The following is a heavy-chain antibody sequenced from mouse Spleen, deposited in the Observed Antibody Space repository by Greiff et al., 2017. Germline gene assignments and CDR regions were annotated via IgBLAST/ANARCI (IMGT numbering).Heavy chain of an antibody. J-gene: IGHJ2*01. V-gene: IGHV1-64*01. CDR2: IHPNSGST. D-gene: IGHD1-1*01. CDR3: ARSDLLLLLDY. Sequence: QVQLKQPGAELVKPGASVKLSCKASGYTFTSYWMHWVKQRPGQGLEWIGMIHPNSGSTNYNEKFKSKATLTVDKSSSTAYMQLSSLTSEDSAVYYCARSDLLLLLDYWGQGTTLTVSS. CDR1: GYTFTSYW.